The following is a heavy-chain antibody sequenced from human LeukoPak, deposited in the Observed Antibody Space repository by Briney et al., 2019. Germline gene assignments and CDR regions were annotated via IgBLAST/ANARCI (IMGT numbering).Heavy chain of an antibody. J-gene: IGHJ3*02. CDR2: IYHSGSP. CDR3: ARAQRSYDSSGYLRPYAFDI. Sequence: SETLSLTCAVSGYSISSGYYWGWIRQPPGKGLEWIGDIYHSGSPYYNPSPKSRVTISVDTSKNQFSLKVSSVTVADTAVYYCARAQRSYDSSGYLRPYAFDIWGQGTMVTVSS. D-gene: IGHD3-22*01. V-gene: IGHV4-38-2*01. CDR1: GYSISSGYY.